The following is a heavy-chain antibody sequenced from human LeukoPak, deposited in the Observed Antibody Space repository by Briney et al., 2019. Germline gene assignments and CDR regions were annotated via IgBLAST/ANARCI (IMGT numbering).Heavy chain of an antibody. CDR2: ISSSSSYI. CDR1: GFTFSSYS. V-gene: IGHV3-21*01. CDR3: ARDHQAAAEY. D-gene: IGHD6-13*01. J-gene: IGHJ4*02. Sequence: PGGSLRLSCAASGFTFSSYSMKWVRQAPGKGLEWVSSISSSSSYIYYADSVKGRFTISRDNAKNSLYLQMNSLRAEDTAVYYCARDHQAAAEYWGQGTLVTVSS.